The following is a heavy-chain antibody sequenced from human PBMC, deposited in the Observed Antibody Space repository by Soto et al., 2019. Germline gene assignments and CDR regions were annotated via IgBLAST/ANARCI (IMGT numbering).Heavy chain of an antibody. J-gene: IGHJ4*02. CDR2: IYPGDSDT. D-gene: IGHD6-13*01. V-gene: IGHV5-51*01. CDR1: GYSFTTYW. Sequence: GESLKISCKGSGYSFTTYWIGWVRQMPGKGLEWMGIIYPGDSDTRYSPSFQGQVTISADKSFSTAFLQWSSLKASDTAMYYCARSERSTWNFDYWGQGTLVTVSS. CDR3: ARSERSTWNFDY.